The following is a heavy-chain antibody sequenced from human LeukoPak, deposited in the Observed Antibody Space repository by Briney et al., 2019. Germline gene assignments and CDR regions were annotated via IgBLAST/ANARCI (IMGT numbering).Heavy chain of an antibody. J-gene: IGHJ4*02. CDR1: GFTFSSYG. D-gene: IGHD1-26*01. Sequence: GGSLRLSCAASGFTFSSYGIHWVRQAPGKGLEWVSLIWYDASNQYYAESVKGRFTISRDNSKNTLYLQMRSLRAEDTAVYYCVRGSGAYYDYWGQGTLVTVSS. CDR2: IWYDASNQ. CDR3: VRGSGAYYDY. V-gene: IGHV3-33*01.